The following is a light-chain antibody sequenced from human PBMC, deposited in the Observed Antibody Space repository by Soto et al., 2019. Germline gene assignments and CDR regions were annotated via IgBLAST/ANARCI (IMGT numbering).Light chain of an antibody. CDR2: ANN. CDR1: SSNIGAGYD. Sequence: QSVLTQPSSVSGAPGQRVTISCTGTSSNIGAGYDVHWYQQLPGTAPKLLIYANNNRPSGVPDRFSGSKSGTSASLAITGLQAEDEADYYCQSYDSSLSGSLFGGGTKVTGL. V-gene: IGLV1-40*01. J-gene: IGLJ3*02. CDR3: QSYDSSLSGSL.